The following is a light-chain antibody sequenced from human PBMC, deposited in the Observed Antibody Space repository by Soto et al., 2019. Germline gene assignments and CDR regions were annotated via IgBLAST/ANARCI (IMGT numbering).Light chain of an antibody. CDR1: TLPKKY. J-gene: IGLJ2*01. CDR2: EDN. Sequence: SYELAQPPSVSVSPGQTARITCSGDTLPKKYFYWYQQKSGQAPVLVIYEDNKRPSGIPERFSASNSGTMATLTINGAQVEDEADYYCNSIDNIGSHGVGGGTKLTVL. V-gene: IGLV3-10*01. CDR3: NSIDNIGSHG.